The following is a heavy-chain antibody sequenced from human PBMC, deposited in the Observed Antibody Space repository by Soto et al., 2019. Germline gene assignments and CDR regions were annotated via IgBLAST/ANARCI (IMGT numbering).Heavy chain of an antibody. CDR1: GGSISSGDYY. J-gene: IGHJ4*02. CDR2: IYYSGST. Sequence: VSLTCTVSGGSISSGDYYWSWIRQPPGKGLEWIGYIYYSGSTYYNPSLKSRVTISVDTSKNQFSLKLSSVTAADTAVYYCAREGPGEGYDSSGYYSWYFDYWGQGTLVSVSS. D-gene: IGHD3-22*01. CDR3: AREGPGEGYDSSGYYSWYFDY. V-gene: IGHV4-30-4*01.